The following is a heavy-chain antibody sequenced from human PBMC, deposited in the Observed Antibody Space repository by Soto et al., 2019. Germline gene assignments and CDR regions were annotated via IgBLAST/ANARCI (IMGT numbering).Heavy chain of an antibody. CDR1: GTTFSTHG. V-gene: IGHV1-69*01. Sequence: QVQLVQSGAEVRKPGSSVNVSCKASGTTFSTHGIHWVRQAPGQGLEWMGGFVPMFSSSNYAQKFQGRLTIVADESTISAYMELSSLRADDSAIYYCARSGGTYYFDHWGQGTLVTVSS. CDR3: ARSGGTYYFDH. D-gene: IGHD1-1*01. J-gene: IGHJ4*02. CDR2: FVPMFSSS.